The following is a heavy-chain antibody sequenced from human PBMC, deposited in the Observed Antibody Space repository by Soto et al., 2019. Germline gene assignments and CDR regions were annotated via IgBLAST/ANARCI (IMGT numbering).Heavy chain of an antibody. Sequence: EVQLVESGGGLVQPGRSPRLSCAASGFTFDDYAMHWVRQAPGKGLEWVSGISWNSGSIGYADSVKGRFTISRDNAKNSLYLQMNSLRAEDTALYYCAKAAAHNWNSPLTDYWGQGTLVTVSS. CDR1: GFTFDDYA. J-gene: IGHJ4*02. V-gene: IGHV3-9*01. CDR3: AKAAAHNWNSPLTDY. CDR2: ISWNSGSI. D-gene: IGHD1-7*01.